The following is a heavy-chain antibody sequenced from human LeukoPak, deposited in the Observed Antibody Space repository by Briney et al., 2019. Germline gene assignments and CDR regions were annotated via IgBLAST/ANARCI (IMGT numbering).Heavy chain of an antibody. Sequence: PGGSLRLSCAASGFTVSSNYMSWVRQAPGKGLEWVSVIYSGGSTYYADSVKGRFTISRDNSKNTLYLQMNSLRAEDTAVYYCARVGSRYCSGANCYDGFWGQGTLVSVSS. V-gene: IGHV3-53*01. CDR1: GFTVSSNY. D-gene: IGHD2-15*01. CDR2: IYSGGST. CDR3: ARVGSRYCSGANCYDGF. J-gene: IGHJ4*02.